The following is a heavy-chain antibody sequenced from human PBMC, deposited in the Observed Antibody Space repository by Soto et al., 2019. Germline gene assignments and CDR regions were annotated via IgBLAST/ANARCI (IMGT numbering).Heavy chain of an antibody. V-gene: IGHV1-18*01. CDR3: ARDNGAYYGSSGYHRNWSDL. CDR2: ISAYNGNT. J-gene: IGHJ5*02. D-gene: IGHD3-22*01. Sequence: GASVKVSCKASGYTFTSYGISWVRQAPGQGLEWMGWISAYNGNTNYAQKLQGRVTMTTDTSTSTAYMELRSLRSDDTAVYYCARDNGAYYGSSGYHRNWSDLSGPGPLVTVVS. CDR1: GYTFTSYG.